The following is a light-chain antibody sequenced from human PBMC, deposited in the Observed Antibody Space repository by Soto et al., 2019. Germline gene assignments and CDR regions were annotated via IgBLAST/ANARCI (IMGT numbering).Light chain of an antibody. CDR3: QQYNNWPRAT. Sequence: EIVMTQSPATLSVSPGERATLSCRASQSVSSNLAWYQQKPGQAPRLLIYGASTRATGIPARFSGSGSGTEFTLTISSLQSEDFAVYYCQQYNNWPRATFGKGTTLESK. CDR1: QSVSSN. CDR2: GAS. J-gene: IGKJ2*01. V-gene: IGKV3-15*01.